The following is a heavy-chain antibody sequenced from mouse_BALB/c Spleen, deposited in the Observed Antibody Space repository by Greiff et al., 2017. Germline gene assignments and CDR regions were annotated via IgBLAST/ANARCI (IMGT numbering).Heavy chain of an antibody. CDR3: ARGGTATAY. CDR2: ILPGSGST. Sequence: VQLQQSGAELMKPGASVKISCKATGYTFSSYWIEWVKQRPGHGLEWIGEILPGSGSTNYNEKFKGKATFTADTSSNTAYMQLSSLTSEDAAVYYCARGGTATAYWGQGTLVTVSA. J-gene: IGHJ3*01. D-gene: IGHD1-2*01. CDR1: GYTFSSYW. V-gene: IGHV1-9*01.